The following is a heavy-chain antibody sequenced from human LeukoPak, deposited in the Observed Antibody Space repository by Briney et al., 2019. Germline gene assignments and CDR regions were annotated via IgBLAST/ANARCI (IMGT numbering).Heavy chain of an antibody. Sequence: GGSLRLSCKASGFRFSDYYMNCFPQTPGKGLEWLSYISHSGATVQYADSVRGRFTVSRDNHKNTLYLQMSSLRIEDTSVYYCARDGAYDDASGYRADFWGQGTLVTVSS. J-gene: IGHJ4*02. CDR1: GFRFSDYY. V-gene: IGHV3-11*01. CDR2: ISHSGATV. CDR3: ARDGAYDDASGYRADF. D-gene: IGHD3-22*01.